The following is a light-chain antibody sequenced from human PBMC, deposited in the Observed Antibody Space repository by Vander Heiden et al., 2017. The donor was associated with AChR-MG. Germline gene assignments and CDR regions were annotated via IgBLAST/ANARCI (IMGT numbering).Light chain of an antibody. CDR3: QAWDSSTASVV. V-gene: IGLV3-1*01. Sequence: SYELTQPPSVSVSPGQTASITCSGDKLGDKYACWYKQKPGQSPVLVIYQDSKRPSGIPERFSGSNSGNTATLTISGTQAMDEADYYCQAWDSSTASVVFGGGTKLTVL. CDR1: KLGDKY. CDR2: QDS. J-gene: IGLJ2*01.